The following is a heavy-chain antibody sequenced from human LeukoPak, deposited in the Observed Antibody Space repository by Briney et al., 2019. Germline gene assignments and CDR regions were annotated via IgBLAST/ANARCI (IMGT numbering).Heavy chain of an antibody. V-gene: IGHV1-2*02. J-gene: IGHJ3*02. CDR2: INPSSGVT. D-gene: IGHD3-16*01. CDR1: GFTFSSYG. Sequence: GGSLRLSCAASGFTFSSYGMHWVRQAPGQGLEWMGWINPSSGVTNYAQKFQGRVTMTRDTSISTAYMELSGLKSDDTAVYYCTRDGGFDIWGQGTMVTVSS. CDR3: TRDGGFDI.